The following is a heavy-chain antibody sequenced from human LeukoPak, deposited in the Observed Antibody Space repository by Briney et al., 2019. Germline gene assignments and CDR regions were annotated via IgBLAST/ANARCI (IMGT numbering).Heavy chain of an antibody. D-gene: IGHD2-15*01. Sequence: SETLSLTCTVSGGSISSYYWSWIRQPPGKGLEWIGHIYYNGCTNYNPSLKSRVTISVDPAKNQFSLKLSSVTAADPAVYYCARVGRNYYGRDVWGQGTTVTVS. CDR1: GGSISSYY. V-gene: IGHV4-59*01. CDR2: IYYNGCT. J-gene: IGHJ6*02. CDR3: ARVGRNYYGRDV.